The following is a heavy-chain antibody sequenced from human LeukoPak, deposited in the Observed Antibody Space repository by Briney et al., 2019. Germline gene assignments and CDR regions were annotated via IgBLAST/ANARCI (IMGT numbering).Heavy chain of an antibody. J-gene: IGHJ4*02. D-gene: IGHD3-3*01. CDR2: TNRDGSST. V-gene: IGHV3-74*01. CDR3: ARDSVEWYIFDY. Sequence: GGSLRLSCAASGFTFSSYWMHWVRQAPGKGLVWVARTNRDGSSTAYADSVKGRFTISKDNAKNTLYLLMNSLRAEDTAVCYCARDSVEWYIFDYWGQGTLVTVPS. CDR1: GFTFSSYW.